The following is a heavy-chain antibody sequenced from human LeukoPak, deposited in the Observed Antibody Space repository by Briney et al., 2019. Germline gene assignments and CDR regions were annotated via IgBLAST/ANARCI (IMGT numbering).Heavy chain of an antibody. CDR1: GFTFSSYW. D-gene: IGHD3-3*01. Sequence: GGSLRLSCAASGFTFSSYWMSWVRQAPGKGLEWVANIKQDGSEKYYVDSVKGRFTISRDNAKNSLYLQMNSLRAEDTAVYYCARVLLAGSGYYTLWLKYYGMDVWGQGTTVTVSS. CDR2: IKQDGSEK. V-gene: IGHV3-7*01. CDR3: ARVLLAGSGYYTLWLKYYGMDV. J-gene: IGHJ6*02.